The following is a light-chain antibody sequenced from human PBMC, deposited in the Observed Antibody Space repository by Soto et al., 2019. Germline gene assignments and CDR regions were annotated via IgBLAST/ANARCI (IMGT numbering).Light chain of an antibody. Sequence: QSALTQPASVSGSPGQSITISCTGTSSDVGGYNYVSWYQQHPGKAPKLMIYEVSNRPSGVSNRFSGSKSGNTASLTISGLQAEDEADYCCSSYTSSSTSPYVFGTGTKVTVL. CDR2: EVS. J-gene: IGLJ1*01. V-gene: IGLV2-14*01. CDR3: SSYTSSSTSPYV. CDR1: SSDVGGYNY.